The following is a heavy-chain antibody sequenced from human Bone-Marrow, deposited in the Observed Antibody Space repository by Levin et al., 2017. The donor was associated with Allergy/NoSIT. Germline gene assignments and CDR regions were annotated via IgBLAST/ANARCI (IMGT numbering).Heavy chain of an antibody. CDR2: ISSSSSYT. D-gene: IGHD3-3*01. V-gene: IGHV3-11*06. J-gene: IGHJ6*03. CDR1: GFTFSDYY. CDR3: ARDFSPKSYYDFWSGYYSYYYYYMDV. Sequence: LSLTCAASGFTFSDYYMSWIRQAPGKGLEWVSYISSSSSYTNYADSVKGRFTISRDNAKNSLYLQMNSLRAEDTAVYYCARDFSPKSYYDFWSGYYSYYYYYMDVWGKGTTVTVSS.